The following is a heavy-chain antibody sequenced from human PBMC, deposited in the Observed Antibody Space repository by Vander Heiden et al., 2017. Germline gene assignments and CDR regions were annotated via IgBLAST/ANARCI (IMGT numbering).Heavy chain of an antibody. CDR1: GFPFSSYA. CDR2: ISGSGDTT. V-gene: IGHV3-23*01. Sequence: EVQLLESGGGLVQPGGSLRLSCAASGFPFSSYAMSWVRQAPGKGLEWVSAISGSGDTTYYADSVKGRFTISRDNSENTLYLQMDSLRAEDTAVYYCAKSSGNGIYYFDYWGQGTLVTVSS. J-gene: IGHJ4*02. D-gene: IGHD2-15*01. CDR3: AKSSGNGIYYFDY.